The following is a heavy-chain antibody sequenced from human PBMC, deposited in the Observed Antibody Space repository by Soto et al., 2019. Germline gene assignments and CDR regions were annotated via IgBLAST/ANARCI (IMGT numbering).Heavy chain of an antibody. D-gene: IGHD1-26*01. CDR1: GFTFNNYW. Sequence: GGSLRLSCAASGFTFNNYWMSWVRQTPGKGLEWVANIKQGGGGTYYVDSVRGRFTISRDNSKNTLYLQMNSLRAEDTAVYYCAKALVGATTPGFDYWGQGTLVTVSS. CDR2: IKQGGGGT. J-gene: IGHJ4*02. V-gene: IGHV3-7*05. CDR3: AKALVGATTPGFDY.